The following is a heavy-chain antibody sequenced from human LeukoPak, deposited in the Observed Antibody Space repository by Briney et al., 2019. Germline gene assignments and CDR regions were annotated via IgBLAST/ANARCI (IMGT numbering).Heavy chain of an antibody. J-gene: IGHJ4*02. CDR1: GFTFSSYA. Sequence: GGSLRLSCAASGFTFSSYAMSWVRQAPGKGLEWVSAISGSGGSTYYADSMKGRFTISRDNSKNTLYLQMNSLRAEDTAAYYCAKGGRDFDWLLLFDYWGQGTLVTVSS. D-gene: IGHD3-9*01. CDR3: AKGGRDFDWLLLFDY. V-gene: IGHV3-23*01. CDR2: ISGSGGST.